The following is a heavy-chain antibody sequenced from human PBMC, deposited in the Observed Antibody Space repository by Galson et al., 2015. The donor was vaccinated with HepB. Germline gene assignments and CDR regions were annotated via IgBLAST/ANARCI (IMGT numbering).Heavy chain of an antibody. Sequence: SLRLSCAASGFSFSSYAMHWVRQAPGKRLEYVSAVSSDGSGTFYADSVKGRFTISRDNSKNTLYLRMNSLGAGDSAVYYCVKLVSRYNYLDSWGQGTLVTVSS. CDR3: VKLVSRYNYLDS. V-gene: IGHV3-64D*08. CDR1: GFSFSSYA. D-gene: IGHD6-13*01. CDR2: VSSDGSGT. J-gene: IGHJ4*02.